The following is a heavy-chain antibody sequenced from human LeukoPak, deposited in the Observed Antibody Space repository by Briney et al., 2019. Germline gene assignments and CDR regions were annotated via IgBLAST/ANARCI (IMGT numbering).Heavy chain of an antibody. J-gene: IGHJ4*02. CDR1: GFPFDNYA. D-gene: IGHD1-26*01. CDR3: AKQWVDC. Sequence: GGSLRLSCAASGFPFDNYAMNWVRQAPGKGLEWVSPISESGHETHYADSVKGRFTISRDNSQNTLFLQMNSLRPEDTALYYCAKQWVDCWGQGTLVTVSS. CDR2: ISESGHET. V-gene: IGHV3-23*01.